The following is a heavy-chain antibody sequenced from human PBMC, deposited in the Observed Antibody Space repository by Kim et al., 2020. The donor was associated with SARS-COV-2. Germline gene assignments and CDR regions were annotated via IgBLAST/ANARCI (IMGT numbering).Heavy chain of an antibody. V-gene: IGHV6-1*01. CDR2: TYYRSKWYT. CDR3: ARDVLLGSADARHYYGMDV. Sequence: SQTLSLTCAISGDTVSSDTVAWNWIRQSPSRGLEWLGRTYYRSKWYTDYPVSLKSRLSVIPDSAKNQFSLQLNSVTPEDTAFYYCARDVLLGSADARHYYGMDVWGLGTTVVVSS. CDR1: GDTVSSDTVA. J-gene: IGHJ6*02. D-gene: IGHD3-10*01.